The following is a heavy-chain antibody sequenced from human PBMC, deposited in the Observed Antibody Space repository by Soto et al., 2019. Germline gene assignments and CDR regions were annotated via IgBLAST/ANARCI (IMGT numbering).Heavy chain of an antibody. CDR2: IGTAGDT. Sequence: EVQLVESGGNLVQPGGSLRLSCEASGFTFSGFDMHWVRQATGKGLEWVSTIGTAGDTYYAVSVKGRFTISRDNAKNSLSLQMNSLRAGDTAVYFCARGQEVGAHFFDSWGQGTQVTVSS. CDR3: ARGQEVGAHFFDS. D-gene: IGHD2-15*01. J-gene: IGHJ4*02. V-gene: IGHV3-13*01. CDR1: GFTFSGFD.